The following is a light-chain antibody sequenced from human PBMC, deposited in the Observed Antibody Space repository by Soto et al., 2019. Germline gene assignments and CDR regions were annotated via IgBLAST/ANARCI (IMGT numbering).Light chain of an antibody. V-gene: IGKV3-11*01. CDR1: QTVSNF. J-gene: IGKJ1*01. CDR3: QQRSNWPWT. CDR2: DAS. Sequence: EIVLTQSPVTLSLSPGERATLSCRASQTVSNFLAWYQQKPGQAPRLLISDASNRATGIPGRFSGIGSGTDFSLTISSLEPEDFEVYYCQQRSNWPWTFGQGTKVEIK.